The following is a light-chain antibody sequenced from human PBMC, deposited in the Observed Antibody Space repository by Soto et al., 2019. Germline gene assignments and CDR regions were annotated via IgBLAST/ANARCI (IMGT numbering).Light chain of an antibody. V-gene: IGKV1-5*01. CDR2: DAS. CDR3: QQYNSWLT. J-gene: IGKJ4*01. CDR1: QSISSS. Sequence: DIQMTQSPSTLSASVGDRVTITCRASQSISSSLAWYQQKPGKAPKLLIYDASSLESGVPSRFSGSGSGTEFTLTISSLQPDDFATYYCQQYNSWLTFGGGTKVEIK.